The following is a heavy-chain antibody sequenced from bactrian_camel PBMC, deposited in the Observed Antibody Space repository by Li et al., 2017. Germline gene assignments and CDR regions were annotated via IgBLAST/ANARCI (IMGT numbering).Heavy chain of an antibody. D-gene: IGHD6*01. V-gene: IGHV3S6*01. J-gene: IGHJ4*01. CDR2: IDTDGNR. CDR1: GYPYSAFC. CDR3: AADRYGGSWNLGALCVRTEQQHNY. Sequence: HVQLVESGGDSVRVGGSLRLSCVASGYPYSAFCMAWFRQAPGKGREGVAAIDTDGNRKYADSVKGRFTISKDRANNTLFLQMNNLKPEDTAMYYCAADRYGGSWNLGALCVRTEQQHNYWGQGTQVTVS.